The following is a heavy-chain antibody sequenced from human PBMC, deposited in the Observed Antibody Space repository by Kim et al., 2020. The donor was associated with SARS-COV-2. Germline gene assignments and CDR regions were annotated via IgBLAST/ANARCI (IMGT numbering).Heavy chain of an antibody. CDR2: IYYSGST. CDR3: ARDPYGSGSDPTGY. J-gene: IGHJ4*02. V-gene: IGHV4-59*13. D-gene: IGHD3-10*01. CDR1: GGSISSYY. Sequence: SETLSLTCTVSGGSISSYYWSWIRQPPGKGLEWIGYIYYSGSTNYNPSLKSRVTISVDTSKNQFSLKLSSVTAADTAVYYCARDPYGSGSDPTGYWGQGTLVTVSS.